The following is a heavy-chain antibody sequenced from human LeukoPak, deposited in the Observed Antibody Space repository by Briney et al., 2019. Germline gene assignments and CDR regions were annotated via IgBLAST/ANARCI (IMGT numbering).Heavy chain of an antibody. D-gene: IGHD3-10*01. CDR2: IKQDGSEK. Sequence: GGSLRLSCAASGFTFSSYWMSWVRQAPRKGLEWVANIKQDGSEKYYVDSVKGRFTISRDNAKNSLYLQMNSLRAEDTAVYYCARASITMVRGAFDYWGQGTLVTVSS. CDR3: ARASITMVRGAFDY. CDR1: GFTFSSYW. J-gene: IGHJ4*02. V-gene: IGHV3-7*01.